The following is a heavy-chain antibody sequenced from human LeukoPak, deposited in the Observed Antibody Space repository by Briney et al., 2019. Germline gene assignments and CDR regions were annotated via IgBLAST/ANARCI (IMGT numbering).Heavy chain of an antibody. CDR2: ISGSGGIT. J-gene: IGHJ4*02. Sequence: GGSLRLSCAASGFTFSSYAMSWVRQAPGKGLEWVSGISGSGGITYYADSVKGRFTISRDNSKNTLYLQMNSLRAEDTAVYYCAKGGYSSSLGDFDYWGQGTLVTVSS. CDR3: AKGGYSSSLGDFDY. D-gene: IGHD6-13*01. V-gene: IGHV3-23*01. CDR1: GFTFSSYA.